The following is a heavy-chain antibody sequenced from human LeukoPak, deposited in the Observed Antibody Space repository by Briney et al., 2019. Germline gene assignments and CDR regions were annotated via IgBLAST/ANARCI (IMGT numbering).Heavy chain of an antibody. Sequence: TGGSLRLSCAASGFTFSSYWMHWVRQVPGKGLVWVSRIATARSSTTYADYVKGRFTISRDNAKNTLYLQMNSLRAEDTAVYYCARDKYGGNSNAFDIWGQGTLVTVSS. V-gene: IGHV3-74*01. CDR3: ARDKYGGNSNAFDI. D-gene: IGHD4-23*01. CDR1: GFTFSSYW. CDR2: IATARSST. J-gene: IGHJ3*02.